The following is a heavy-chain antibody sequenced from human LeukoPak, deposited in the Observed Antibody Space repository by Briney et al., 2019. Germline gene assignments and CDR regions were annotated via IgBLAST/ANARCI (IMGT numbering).Heavy chain of an antibody. CDR1: GFTFSNAW. CDR2: IKSKTDVGTT. Sequence: PGGSLRLSCAASGFTFSNAWMSWVRQAPGKGLEWVGRIKSKTDVGTTDYAAPVKGRFTISRDDSKNTLYLQMNSLKTEDTAVYYCTTGNVVKGYYYDSSGYYAFDYGGQGTLVTVAS. J-gene: IGHJ4*02. D-gene: IGHD3-22*01. V-gene: IGHV3-15*01. CDR3: TTGNVVKGYYYDSSGYYAFDY.